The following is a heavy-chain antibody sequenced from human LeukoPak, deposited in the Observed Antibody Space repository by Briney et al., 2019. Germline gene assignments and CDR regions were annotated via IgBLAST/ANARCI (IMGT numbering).Heavy chain of an antibody. Sequence: ASVKVSCKASGYTFTNYGIGWARQAPGQGLEWMGWISGYNGNTNYAQKFQGRVTMTTDTSTSTAYMELRSLRSDDTAVYYCARGGSGWSREYWGQGTLITVSS. CDR1: GYTFTNYG. CDR2: ISGYNGNT. D-gene: IGHD6-19*01. V-gene: IGHV1-18*01. CDR3: ARGGSGWSREY. J-gene: IGHJ4*02.